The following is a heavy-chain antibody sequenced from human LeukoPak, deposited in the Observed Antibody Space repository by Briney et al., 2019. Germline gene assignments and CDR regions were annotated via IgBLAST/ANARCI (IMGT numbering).Heavy chain of an antibody. D-gene: IGHD3-22*01. CDR3: AKERGGVIVVVITGYFDH. CDR1: GFTFSSYA. Sequence: GGSLRLSCAASGFTFSSYAMSWVRQAPGKGLEWVSAISGSGGSTYYADSVKGRFTISRDNSKNTLYLQMNSLRAEDTAVYYCAKERGGVIVVVITGYFDHWGQGTLVTVSS. CDR2: ISGSGGST. V-gene: IGHV3-23*01. J-gene: IGHJ4*02.